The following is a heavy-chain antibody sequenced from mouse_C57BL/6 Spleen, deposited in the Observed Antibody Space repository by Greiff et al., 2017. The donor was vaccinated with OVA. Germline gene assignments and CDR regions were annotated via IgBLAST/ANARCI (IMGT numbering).Heavy chain of an antibody. CDR3: ARGGYDDDEGNWYFDV. D-gene: IGHD2-4*01. Sequence: EVQLQQSGPELVKPGASVKMSCKASGYTFTDYNMHWVKQSHGQSLEWIGYINPNNGGTSYNQKFKGKATLTVNKSSSTAYMELRSLTSEDSAVYYCARGGYDDDEGNWYFDVWGTGTTVTVSS. J-gene: IGHJ1*03. V-gene: IGHV1-22*01. CDR2: INPNNGGT. CDR1: GYTFTDYN.